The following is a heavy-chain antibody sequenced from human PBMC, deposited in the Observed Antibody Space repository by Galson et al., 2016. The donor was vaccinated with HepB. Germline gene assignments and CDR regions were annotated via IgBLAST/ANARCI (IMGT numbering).Heavy chain of an antibody. D-gene: IGHD6-13*01. V-gene: IGHV3-21*01. J-gene: IGHJ6*02. CDR1: GFTFSSYT. CDR3: ARDREGTSWFSGDYDHYGMDV. Sequence: SLRLSCAASGFTFSSYTMNCVRQAPGKGLEWVSSISRSSRHIYSADPVKGRITISRDNDKNSLYIQMNSLRVEDTAVYFCARDREGTSWFSGDYDHYGMDVWGQGTTVTVSS. CDR2: ISRSSRHI.